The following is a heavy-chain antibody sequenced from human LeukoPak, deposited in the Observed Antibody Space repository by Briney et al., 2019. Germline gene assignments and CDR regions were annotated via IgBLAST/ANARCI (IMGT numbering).Heavy chain of an antibody. CDR1: GFTFNSYA. D-gene: IGHD6-6*01. V-gene: IGHV3-23*01. Sequence: GGSLRLSCAASGFTFNSYAMSWVRQAPGRGLEWVSGISGSGFTTSYTDSVKGRFTISRDSSKNRLFLQMSSLRAEDTAIYYCARDGSYSSSDHYFDYWGQGTPVTVSS. CDR2: ISGSGFTT. CDR3: ARDGSYSSSDHYFDY. J-gene: IGHJ4*02.